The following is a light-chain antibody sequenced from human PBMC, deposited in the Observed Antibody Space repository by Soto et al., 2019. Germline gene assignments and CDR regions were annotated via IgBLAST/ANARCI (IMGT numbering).Light chain of an antibody. V-gene: IGKV1-39*01. CDR3: QQTYSRVLS. Sequence: DIQMTQSPSSLSASVGYRVTITCLASQSISTYLNWLQQKPGKAPEVLIYGTSSLQSGVPVRFSGSGSGTEFTLSISSLQPEDVETYYCQQTYSRVLSFGGGTKVDIK. CDR2: GTS. CDR1: QSISTY. J-gene: IGKJ4*01.